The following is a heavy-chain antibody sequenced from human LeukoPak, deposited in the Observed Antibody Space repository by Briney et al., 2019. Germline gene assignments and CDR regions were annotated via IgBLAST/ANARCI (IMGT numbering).Heavy chain of an antibody. J-gene: IGHJ4*02. CDR1: GGSLTSYY. Sequence: SETLSLTCTVSGGSLTSYYWSWIRQPAGKGLEWIGRIYTSESPNYNPSLKSRVTMSVDTSKNQFSLKLSSVTAADTAVYYCARDGVAGRNSYYFDYWGQGTLATVSS. D-gene: IGHD6-19*01. CDR3: ARDGVAGRNSYYFDY. CDR2: IYTSESP. V-gene: IGHV4-4*07.